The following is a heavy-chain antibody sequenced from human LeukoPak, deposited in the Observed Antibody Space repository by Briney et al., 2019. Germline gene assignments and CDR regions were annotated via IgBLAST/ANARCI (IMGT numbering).Heavy chain of an antibody. CDR3: AKPLVSDYYDSSGYWGY. D-gene: IGHD3-22*01. V-gene: IGHV3-23*01. Sequence: GGSLRLSCAASGFTFSSYAMSWVRQAPGQGLEWVSAISGSGDSTYYSDSVKGRFTISRDNSKNTLYVQMNSLRAEDTAVYYCAKPLVSDYYDSSGYWGYWGQGTLVTVSS. J-gene: IGHJ4*02. CDR2: ISGSGDST. CDR1: GFTFSSYA.